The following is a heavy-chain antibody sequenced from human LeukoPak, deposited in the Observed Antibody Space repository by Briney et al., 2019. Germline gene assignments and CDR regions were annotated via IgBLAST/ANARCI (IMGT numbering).Heavy chain of an antibody. Sequence: GGSLRLSCEASGFRFDDQGMSWVRQAPGKGLEWVSGINWNGASTGYGDSVKGRFTISRGNAKNSLYLQMNSLRAEDTALYYCAGGDRNGWYFDYWGQGVLVTVSS. CDR3: AGGDRNGWYFDY. D-gene: IGHD6-19*01. V-gene: IGHV3-20*04. CDR1: GFRFDDQG. CDR2: INWNGAST. J-gene: IGHJ4*02.